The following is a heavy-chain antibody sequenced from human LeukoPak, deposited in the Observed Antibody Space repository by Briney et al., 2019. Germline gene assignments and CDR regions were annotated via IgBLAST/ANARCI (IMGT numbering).Heavy chain of an antibody. Sequence: PSETLSLTCTVSGGSISRYYWSWIRQPPGKGLEWIGYIYYSGSTNYNPSLKSRDTISVDTSKNQFSLKLSSVTAADTAVYYCAREGSYSSSSPFDYWGQGTLVTVSS. J-gene: IGHJ4*02. CDR2: IYYSGST. V-gene: IGHV4-59*01. CDR1: GGSISRYY. D-gene: IGHD6-6*01. CDR3: AREGSYSSSSPFDY.